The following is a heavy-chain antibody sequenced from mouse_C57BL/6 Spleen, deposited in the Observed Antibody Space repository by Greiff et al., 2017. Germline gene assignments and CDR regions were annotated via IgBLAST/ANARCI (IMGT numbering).Heavy chain of an antibody. Sequence: EVQLQQSGPELVKPGASVKISCKASGYSFTGYYMNWVKQSPEKSLEWIGEINPSTGGTTYNQKFKAKATLTVDKSSSTAYMQLKSLTSEDSAVYYCANYYGSSFYWYFDVWGTGTTVTVSS. CDR2: INPSTGGT. V-gene: IGHV1-42*01. CDR1: GYSFTGYY. D-gene: IGHD1-1*01. J-gene: IGHJ1*03. CDR3: ANYYGSSFYWYFDV.